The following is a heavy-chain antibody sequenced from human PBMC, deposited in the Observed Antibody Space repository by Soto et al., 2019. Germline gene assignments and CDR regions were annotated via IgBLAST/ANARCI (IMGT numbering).Heavy chain of an antibody. CDR1: GFTFSSYS. Sequence: GGSLRLSCAASGFTFSSYSMNWVRQAPGKGLEWVSSISSSSSYIYYADSVKGRFTISRDNAKNSLYLQMNSLRAEDTAVYYCARDPGWLTVVAATFDYWGQGTLVTVSS. V-gene: IGHV3-21*01. D-gene: IGHD2-15*01. CDR3: ARDPGWLTVVAATFDY. J-gene: IGHJ4*02. CDR2: ISSSSSYI.